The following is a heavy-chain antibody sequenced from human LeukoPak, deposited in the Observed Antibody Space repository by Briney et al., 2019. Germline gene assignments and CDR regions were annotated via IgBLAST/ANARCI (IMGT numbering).Heavy chain of an antibody. V-gene: IGHV3-48*04. D-gene: IGHD3-9*01. Sequence: GGSLRLSCAASGFTFSNYNMIWVRQAPGKGLEWVSDISSSRSNINYADSVKGRFTISRDNARNSLYLLMNSLTAEDTAVYYCARVLTNYHYMDVWGKGTTVTVSS. CDR2: ISSSRSNI. CDR1: GFTFSNYN. CDR3: ARVLTNYHYMDV. J-gene: IGHJ6*03.